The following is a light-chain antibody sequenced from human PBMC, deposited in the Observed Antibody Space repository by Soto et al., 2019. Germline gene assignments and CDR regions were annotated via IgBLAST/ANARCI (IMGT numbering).Light chain of an antibody. J-gene: IGLJ2*01. CDR2: VNS. Sequence: QSVLTQPPSVSGAPGQRVTISCTGSSSNIGAGYYVHWYQQLPGTAPKLLIYVNSNRPSGVPDRFSGSKSGNSASLAITGLQAEDEADYYCQSYDSSLSAVVFGGGTKLTVL. V-gene: IGLV1-40*01. CDR1: SSNIGAGYY. CDR3: QSYDSSLSAVV.